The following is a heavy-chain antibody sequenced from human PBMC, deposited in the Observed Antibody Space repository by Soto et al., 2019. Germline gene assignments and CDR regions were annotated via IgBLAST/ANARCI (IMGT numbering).Heavy chain of an antibody. D-gene: IGHD1-26*01. J-gene: IGHJ2*01. V-gene: IGHV1-2*02. Sequence: QVQLVQSGAEVKKTGASVTVSCKASGFPLTDFYIHWVRQAPGQGLEWLGWINPHTGDTNTALKFQDRVSTTRDTAINTSFMNLTRLSSDDTAVYYCAREGGAAPGAGSEWYLDLWGRGTLVSVSS. CDR1: GFPLTDFY. CDR3: AREGGAAPGAGSEWYLDL. CDR2: INPHTGDT.